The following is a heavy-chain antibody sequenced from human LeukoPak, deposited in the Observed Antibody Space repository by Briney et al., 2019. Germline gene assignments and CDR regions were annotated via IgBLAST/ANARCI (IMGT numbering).Heavy chain of an antibody. Sequence: GGSLRLSRAASGFTFSSYSMNWVRQAPGKGLEWVSYISSSSSTIYYADSVKGRFTISRDNAKNSLYLQMNSLRAEDTAVYYCARDREYYYDSSGSDYWGQGTLVTVSS. D-gene: IGHD3-22*01. CDR1: GFTFSSYS. V-gene: IGHV3-48*04. J-gene: IGHJ4*02. CDR3: ARDREYYYDSSGSDY. CDR2: ISSSSSTI.